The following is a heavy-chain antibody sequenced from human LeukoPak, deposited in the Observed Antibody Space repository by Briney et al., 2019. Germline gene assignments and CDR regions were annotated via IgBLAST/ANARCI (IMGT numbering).Heavy chain of an antibody. CDR3: ARDEGAYYDSSGPFAVDY. CDR2: IKQDGSEK. V-gene: IGHV3-7*01. J-gene: IGHJ4*02. D-gene: IGHD3-22*01. Sequence: PGGSLRLSCAASGSIVSANYMSWVRQAPGKGLEWVANIKQDGSEKYYVDSVKGRFTISRDNAKKSLYLQMNSLRAEDTAVYYCARDEGAYYDSSGPFAVDYWGQGTLVTVSS. CDR1: GSIVSANY.